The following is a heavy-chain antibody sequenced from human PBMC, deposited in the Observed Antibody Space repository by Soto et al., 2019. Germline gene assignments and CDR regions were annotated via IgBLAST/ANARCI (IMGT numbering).Heavy chain of an antibody. D-gene: IGHD6-19*01. CDR2: ISVSGDTT. J-gene: IGHJ5*02. Sequence: GGSLRLSCAASGSTFSNYDMSWVRQAPGKGLEWVSAISVSGDTTYYADSVKGRFTISRDNSKNTLYLQMNTLRAEDTAVYYCAKNRNTGVAGTSCWFGPWGQGT. CDR3: AKNRNTGVAGTSCWFGP. V-gene: IGHV3-23*01. CDR1: GSTFSNYD.